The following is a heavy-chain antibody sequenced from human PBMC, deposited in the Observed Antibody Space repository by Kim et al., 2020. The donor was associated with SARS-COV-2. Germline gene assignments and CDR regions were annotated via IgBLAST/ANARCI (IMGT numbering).Heavy chain of an antibody. Sequence: GGSLRLSCAASGFTFSSYWMSWVRQAPGKGLEWVANIKQDGSEKYYVDSVKGRFTISRDNAKNSLYLQMNSLRAEDTAVYYCARRRYFFDLQVAPQSGGMDVWGQGTTVTVSS. D-gene: IGHD3-9*01. CDR3: ARRRYFFDLQVAPQSGGMDV. V-gene: IGHV3-7*03. CDR1: GFTFSSYW. J-gene: IGHJ6*02. CDR2: IKQDGSEK.